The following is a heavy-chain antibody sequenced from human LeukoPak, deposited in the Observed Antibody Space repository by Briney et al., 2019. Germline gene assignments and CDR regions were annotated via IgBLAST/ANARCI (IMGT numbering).Heavy chain of an antibody. V-gene: IGHV4-61*02. CDR1: GGSISSGSYY. CDR3: ARADRGIFGVDRIDY. Sequence: SQTLSLTCTVSGGSISSGSYYWSWIRQPAGKGLEWIGRIYTSGSTNYNPSLKSRVTISVDTSKNQFSLKLSSVTAADTAVYYCARADRGIFGVDRIDYWGQGTLVTVSS. J-gene: IGHJ4*02. D-gene: IGHD3-3*01. CDR2: IYTSGST.